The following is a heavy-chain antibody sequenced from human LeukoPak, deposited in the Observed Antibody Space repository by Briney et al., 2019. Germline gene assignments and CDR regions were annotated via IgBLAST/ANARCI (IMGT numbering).Heavy chain of an antibody. V-gene: IGHV4-34*01. D-gene: IGHD3-3*01. CDR1: GGSFSGYY. CDR2: INHSGST. J-gene: IGHJ4*02. Sequence: SETLSLTCAVYGGSFSGYYRSWIRQPPGKGLEWIGEINHSGSTNYNPSLKSRVTISVDTSKNQFSLKLSSVTAADTAVYYCARMDYDFWSGPSYYFDYWGQGTLVTVSS. CDR3: ARMDYDFWSGPSYYFDY.